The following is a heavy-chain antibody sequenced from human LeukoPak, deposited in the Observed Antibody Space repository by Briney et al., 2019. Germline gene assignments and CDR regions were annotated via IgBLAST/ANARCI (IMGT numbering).Heavy chain of an antibody. CDR2: IIPIFGTA. D-gene: IGHD3-22*01. CDR1: GGTFSSYA. Sequence: SVKVSCKASGGTFSSYAISWVRQAPGQGLEWMGGIIPIFGTANYAQKFQGRVTITADESTSTAYMELSSLRSEDTAVYYCAREYYYDSSGYYYYYYGMDAWGQGTTVTVSS. J-gene: IGHJ6*02. CDR3: AREYYYDSSGYYYYYYGMDA. V-gene: IGHV1-69*13.